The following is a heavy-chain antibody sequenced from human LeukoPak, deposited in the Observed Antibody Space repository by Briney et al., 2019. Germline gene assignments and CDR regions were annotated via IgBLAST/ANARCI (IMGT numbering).Heavy chain of an antibody. J-gene: IGHJ4*02. CDR2: IKQDGSEK. CDR3: ARDRGRIVATPFDY. CDR1: GFTFSSYW. D-gene: IGHD5-12*01. V-gene: IGHV3-7*01. Sequence: TGGSLRLSCAASGFTFSSYWMSWVRQAPGKGLEWVANIKQDGSEKYYVDSVKGRFTISRDNAKNSLYLQMNSLRAEGTAVYYCARDRGRIVATPFDYWGQGTLVTVSS.